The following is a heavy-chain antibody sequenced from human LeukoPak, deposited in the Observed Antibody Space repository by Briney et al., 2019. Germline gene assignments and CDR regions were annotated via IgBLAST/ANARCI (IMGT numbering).Heavy chain of an antibody. Sequence: GGSLRLSCAASGFTFSSYWMHWVRQAPGKGLVWVSRINSDGSSTSYADSVKGRFTISRDNAKNTLYLQMNGLRAEDTAVYYCARVSRMGLSPFDYWGQGTLVTVSS. V-gene: IGHV3-74*01. CDR1: GFTFSSYW. CDR2: INSDGSST. D-gene: IGHD1-14*01. J-gene: IGHJ4*02. CDR3: ARVSRMGLSPFDY.